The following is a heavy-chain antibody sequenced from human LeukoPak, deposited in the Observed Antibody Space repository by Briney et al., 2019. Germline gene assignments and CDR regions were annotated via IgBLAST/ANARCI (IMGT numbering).Heavy chain of an antibody. Sequence: PSETLSPTCTVSGYSISSGYYWGWIRQPPGKGLEWIGSIYHSGSTYYNPSLKSRVTISVDTSKNQFSLKLSSVTAADTAVYYCARVGYSYDFWSGYYTGKPEMPFDYWGQGTLVTVSS. V-gene: IGHV4-38-2*02. CDR2: IYHSGST. D-gene: IGHD3-3*01. J-gene: IGHJ4*02. CDR3: ARVGYSYDFWSGYYTGKPEMPFDY. CDR1: GYSISSGYY.